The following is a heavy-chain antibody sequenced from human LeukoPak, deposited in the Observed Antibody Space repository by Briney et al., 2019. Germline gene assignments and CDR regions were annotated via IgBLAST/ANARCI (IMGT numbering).Heavy chain of an antibody. CDR3: GRDALVGYFSYYYMDV. CDR1: GGSISSHY. V-gene: IGHV4-59*11. J-gene: IGHJ6*03. Sequence: SETLSLTCTVSGGSISSHYWTWIRQSPVKGLEWIGDISNSGSTSYNPSLKSRVTISTDTSKNQFSLKLSSVPAADTAVYYCGRDALVGYFSYYYMDVWGKGTTVTVSS. CDR2: ISNSGST. D-gene: IGHD2-15*01.